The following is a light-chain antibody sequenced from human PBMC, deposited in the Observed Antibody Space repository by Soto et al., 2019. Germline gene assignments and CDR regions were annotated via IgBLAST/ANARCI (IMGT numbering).Light chain of an antibody. CDR1: SSDLGAYKY. CDR3: SSYTNTSTLV. V-gene: IGLV2-14*03. Sequence: QSVLTQPASVSVSPGQSITISCAGTSSDLGAYKYVSWYQQHPDKAPKLILYEVSRRPSGVSNRFSGSKSGNTASLTISGLLAEEEADYSCSSYTNTSTLVFGTGTKVTVL. CDR2: EVS. J-gene: IGLJ1*01.